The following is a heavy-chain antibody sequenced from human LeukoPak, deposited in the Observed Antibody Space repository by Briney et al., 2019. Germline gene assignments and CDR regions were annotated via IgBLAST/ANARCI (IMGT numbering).Heavy chain of an antibody. J-gene: IGHJ4*02. CDR2: IWNAGTNT. CDR3: AGDTPPGGDYYFDY. Sequence: GGSLRLSCAASGFSFSTYGMHWVRQAPGKGLEWVALIWNAGTNTYYADSVKGRFTISRDNSKNTLYLQMNSLRAEDTAVYYCAGDTPPGGDYYFDYWGQGTLVFVPS. CDR1: GFSFSTYG. V-gene: IGHV3-33*01. D-gene: IGHD3-16*01.